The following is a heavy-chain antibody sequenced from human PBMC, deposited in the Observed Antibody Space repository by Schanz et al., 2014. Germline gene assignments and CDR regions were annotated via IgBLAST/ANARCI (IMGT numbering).Heavy chain of an antibody. V-gene: IGHV3-33*08. CDR1: GFTVSSNH. CDR2: MSYDGSIK. J-gene: IGHJ4*02. D-gene: IGHD1-1*01. CDR3: ARAHGNNWYGKGLDY. Sequence: QVQLVESGGGLVKPGGSLRLSCAVSGFTVSSNHMSWVRQAPGKGLEWVAAMSYDGSIKYYGDSVKGRFTISRDNSKNTLYLQMNSLRADDTAVYFCARAHGNNWYGKGLDYWGQGTQVTVSS.